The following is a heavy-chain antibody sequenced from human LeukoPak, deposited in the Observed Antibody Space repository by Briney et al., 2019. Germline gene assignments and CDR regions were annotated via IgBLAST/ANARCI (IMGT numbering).Heavy chain of an antibody. CDR1: GGPISSSSYY. CDR3: ARTAGIAVAGSRQYFDY. D-gene: IGHD6-19*01. J-gene: IGHJ4*02. Sequence: PSETLSLTCTVSGGPISSSSYYWGWIRQPPGKGLEWIGSFYYSESTYYNPSLKGRVTISVDTSKNQFTLKLSSVTAADAAVYYCARTAGIAVAGSRQYFDYWGQGTLVTVSS. V-gene: IGHV4-39*01. CDR2: FYYSEST.